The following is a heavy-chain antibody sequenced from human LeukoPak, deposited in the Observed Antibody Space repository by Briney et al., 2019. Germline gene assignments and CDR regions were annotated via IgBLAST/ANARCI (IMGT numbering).Heavy chain of an antibody. D-gene: IGHD5-18*01. J-gene: IGHJ4*02. V-gene: IGHV3-11*01. Sequence: GGSLRLSCAASGLTFSDYYMSWIRQAPGKGLEWVSYISSSGSTIYYADSVKGRFTISRDNAKNSLYLQMNSLRAEDTAVYYCARDFFRGGYSYGAPFDYWGQGTLVTVSS. CDR1: GLTFSDYY. CDR3: ARDFFRGGYSYGAPFDY. CDR2: ISSSGSTI.